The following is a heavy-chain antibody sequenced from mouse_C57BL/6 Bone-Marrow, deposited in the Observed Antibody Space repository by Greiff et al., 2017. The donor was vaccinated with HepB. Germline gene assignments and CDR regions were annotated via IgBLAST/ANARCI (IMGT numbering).Heavy chain of an antibody. V-gene: IGHV1-76*01. CDR1: GYTFTDYY. CDR2: IYPGSGNT. J-gene: IGHJ2*01. Sequence: VQLQQSGAELVRPGASVKLSCKASGYTFTDYYINWVKQRPGQGLEWIARIYPGSGNTYYNEKFKGKATMTAEKSSSTAYMQLSSLTSEDSAVYFCAEWDAAFDYWGQGTTLTGS. D-gene: IGHD4-1*01. CDR3: AEWDAAFDY.